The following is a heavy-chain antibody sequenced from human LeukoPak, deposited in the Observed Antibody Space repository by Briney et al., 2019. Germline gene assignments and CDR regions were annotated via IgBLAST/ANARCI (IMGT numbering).Heavy chain of an antibody. J-gene: IGHJ5*02. CDR3: ARDGGDGYKANWFDT. V-gene: IGHV1-46*01. Sequence: ASVKVSCKASGYTFSSYYMHWVRQAPGEGLEWMGIINPSGGSTSYAQKFQGRVTMTRDMSTSTVSMELSSLRSEDTAVYYCARDGGDGYKANWFDTWGQGTLVTVSS. CDR2: INPSGGST. CDR1: GYTFSSYY. D-gene: IGHD5-24*01.